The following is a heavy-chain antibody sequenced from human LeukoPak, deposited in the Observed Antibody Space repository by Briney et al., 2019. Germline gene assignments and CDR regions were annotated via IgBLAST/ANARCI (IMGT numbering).Heavy chain of an antibody. CDR3: ARVGSIAAAGTPDY. CDR2: ISTSGSYI. D-gene: IGHD6-13*01. CDR1: GFRFDAYS. Sequence: GGSLRLSCAASGFRFDAYSMNWVRQAPGKGLEWVSSISTSGSYIYYADSVKGRFTISRDNAENSLYLQVNSLRAEDTAVYYCARVGSIAAAGTPDYWGQGTLVTVSS. J-gene: IGHJ4*02. V-gene: IGHV3-21*04.